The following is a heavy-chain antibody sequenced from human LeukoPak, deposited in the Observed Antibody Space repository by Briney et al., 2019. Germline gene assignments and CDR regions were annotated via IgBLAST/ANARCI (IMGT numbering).Heavy chain of an antibody. D-gene: IGHD3-22*01. V-gene: IGHV4-59*08. CDR2: IYYSGST. CDR3: ARCQYDSSGYYLLGSYGMDV. J-gene: IGHJ6*02. Sequence: PSETLSLTCTVSGGSISSYYWSWIRQPPGKGLEWIGYIYYSGSTNYNPSLKSRVTISVDTSKNQFSLKLSSVTAADTAVYYCARCQYDSSGYYLLGSYGMDVWGQGTTVTVSS. CDR1: GGSISSYY.